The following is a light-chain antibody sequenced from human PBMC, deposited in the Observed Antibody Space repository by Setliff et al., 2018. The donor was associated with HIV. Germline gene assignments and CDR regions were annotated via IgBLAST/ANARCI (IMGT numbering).Light chain of an antibody. V-gene: IGLV2-14*01. CDR3: SSYAITNTLP. Sequence: QSALTQPASMSGSPGQSITIYCTGTSSDFGGYNYVSWYQQHPGKAPKRIIYEVRNRPSGVSNRFSGSKSGNTASLTISGLQAEGEGDYYCSSYAITNTLPFGTGTKVTVL. J-gene: IGLJ1*01. CDR1: SSDFGGYNY. CDR2: EVR.